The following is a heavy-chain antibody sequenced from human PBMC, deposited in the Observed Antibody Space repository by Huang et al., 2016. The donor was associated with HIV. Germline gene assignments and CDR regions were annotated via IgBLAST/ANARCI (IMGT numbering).Heavy chain of an antibody. CDR1: TFTFGAYW. D-gene: IGHD1-7*01. V-gene: IGHV3-7*03. Sequence: VESGGRLVQPGGSIRLSCVGSTFTFGAYWSSWVRQTPGKGLEWVTNIRQDESEKYYVDSVKGRFNISRDNAKKVLFLEMNNVTVEDTATYYCATKTGAMDIWGQGTTVTVS. CDR3: ATKTGAMDI. J-gene: IGHJ6*02. CDR2: IRQDESEK.